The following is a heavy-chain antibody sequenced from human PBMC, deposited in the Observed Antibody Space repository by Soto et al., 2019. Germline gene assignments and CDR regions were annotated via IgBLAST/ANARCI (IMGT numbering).Heavy chain of an antibody. CDR2: ISAYNGNR. D-gene: IGHD6-19*01. J-gene: IGHJ4*02. V-gene: IGHV1-18*01. CDR3: ARIGGGCGWYYFDY. Sequence: QVQLVQSGAEVKKPGASVKVSCKASGYTFTSYGISWGRQAPGQGLEWMGWISAYNGNRNYAQKLKGRVTMTTDTSTSTAYMEVSSLRSDDTAESYYARIGGGCGWYYFDYWGQGTLVTVSS. CDR1: GYTFTSYG.